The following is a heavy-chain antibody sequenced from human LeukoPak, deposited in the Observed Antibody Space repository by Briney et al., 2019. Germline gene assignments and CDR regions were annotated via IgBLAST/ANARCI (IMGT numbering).Heavy chain of an antibody. J-gene: IGHJ6*03. CDR1: SVSMSSYY. CDR2: IYYSGST. Sequence: SETLSLTCTVSSVSMSSYYWGWIRQPPGKGLEWIGYIYYSGSTNYNPSLKSRVTISIDTAKNQFSLKLSSVTAADTAVYYCAREADSLYYYMDVWGKGTTVTVSS. V-gene: IGHV4-59*01. CDR3: AREADSLYYYMDV.